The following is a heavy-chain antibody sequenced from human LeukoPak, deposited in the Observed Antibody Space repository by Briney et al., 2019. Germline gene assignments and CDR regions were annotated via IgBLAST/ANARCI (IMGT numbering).Heavy chain of an antibody. CDR1: GGSISSYY. CDR2: IYYSGST. Sequence: LETLSLTCTVSGGSISSYYWSWIRQPPGKGLEWIGYIYYSGSTNYNPSLKSRVTISVDTSKNQFSLKLSSVTAADTAVYYCARLEPPGDAFDIWGQGTMVTVSS. J-gene: IGHJ3*02. CDR3: ARLEPPGDAFDI. D-gene: IGHD1-14*01. V-gene: IGHV4-59*08.